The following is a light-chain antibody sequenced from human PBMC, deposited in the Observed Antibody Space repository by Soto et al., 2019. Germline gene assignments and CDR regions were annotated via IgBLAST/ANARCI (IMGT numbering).Light chain of an antibody. CDR3: VAWDDSLNGYVV. CDR1: SSNIGSNT. V-gene: IGLV1-44*01. CDR2: SNN. Sequence: QSVLTPPPSASGTPVQRVTISWSGSSSNIGSNTVNWYHQLPGTAPKLVIYSNNQRPSGVPDRFSGSKSGTSASLAISGLQSEDEADYYCVAWDDSLNGYVVFGGVTKVTVL. J-gene: IGLJ2*01.